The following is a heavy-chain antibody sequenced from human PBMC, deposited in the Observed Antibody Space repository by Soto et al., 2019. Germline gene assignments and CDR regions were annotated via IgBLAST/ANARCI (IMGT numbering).Heavy chain of an antibody. J-gene: IGHJ5*02. Sequence: XESVKLSGAASGFTFSNYAMTGARQAAGKGLEWVSSLLRSGSTAYYADSVRGRFTVSSDTSANSLYLQMDSLRAEDTAIYYCAKDAISGDGIWLMDSWGQGTLVTVSS. D-gene: IGHD4-17*01. CDR1: GFTFSNYA. CDR2: LLRSGSTA. V-gene: IGHV3-23*01. CDR3: AKDAISGDGIWLMDS.